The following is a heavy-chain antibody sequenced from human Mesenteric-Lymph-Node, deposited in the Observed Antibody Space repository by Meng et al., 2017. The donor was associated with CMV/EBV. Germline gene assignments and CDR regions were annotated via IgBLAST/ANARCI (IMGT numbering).Heavy chain of an antibody. Sequence: GGSLRLSCAASGFSVSTTYMSWVRQAPGKGLEWVSIIYSGGSTSYADSVKGRFTISRDNSKNTLHLQMNSLRVEDTAVYYCARNIAGDNKDSWGQGTLVTVSS. V-gene: IGHV3-53*01. J-gene: IGHJ4*02. CDR3: ARNIAGDNKDS. D-gene: IGHD2/OR15-2a*01. CDR1: GFSVSTTY. CDR2: IYSGGST.